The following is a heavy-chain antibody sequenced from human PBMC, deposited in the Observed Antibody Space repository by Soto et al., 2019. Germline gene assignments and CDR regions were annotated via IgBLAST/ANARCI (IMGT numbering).Heavy chain of an antibody. CDR1: GGSISSSSYY. CDR3: ARLYCSGTSCYGDSSSPHFDY. D-gene: IGHD2-2*01. J-gene: IGHJ4*02. Sequence: NPSETLSLTCTVSGGSISSSSYYWGWIRQPPGKGLEWIGSIYYSGSTYYNPSLKSRVTISVDTSKNQFSLKLSSVTAADTAVYYCARLYCSGTSCYGDSSSPHFDYWGQGTLVTVSS. CDR2: IYYSGST. V-gene: IGHV4-39*01.